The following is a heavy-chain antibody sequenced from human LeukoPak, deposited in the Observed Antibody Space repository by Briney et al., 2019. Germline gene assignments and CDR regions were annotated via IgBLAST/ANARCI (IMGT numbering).Heavy chain of an antibody. CDR3: ARGNFRFYSNYGTKFDY. CDR2: INHSGNT. CDR1: GGSFSGYY. D-gene: IGHD4-11*01. Sequence: SETLSLTCAVYGGSFSGYYWSWIRQPPGKGLEWIGEINHSGNTNYNPSLKSRVTISVDTSKNQFSLKLSSVTAADTAVYYCARGNFRFYSNYGTKFDYWGQGTLVTVSS. V-gene: IGHV4-34*01. J-gene: IGHJ4*02.